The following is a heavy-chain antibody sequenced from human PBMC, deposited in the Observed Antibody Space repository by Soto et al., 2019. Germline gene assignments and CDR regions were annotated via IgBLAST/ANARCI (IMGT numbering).Heavy chain of an antibody. D-gene: IGHD3-10*01. V-gene: IGHV3-33*01. CDR2: IWYDGSNK. CDR1: GFTFSSYG. CDR3: ARGAFDGSGSYYKPDPPYGMDV. Sequence: QVQLVESGGGVVQPGRSLRLSCAASGFTFSSYGMHWVRQAPGKGLEWVAVIWYDGSNKYYADSVKGRFTISRDNSKNTLYLQMNSLIAEDTAVYYCARGAFDGSGSYYKPDPPYGMDVWGQGTTVTVSS. J-gene: IGHJ6*02.